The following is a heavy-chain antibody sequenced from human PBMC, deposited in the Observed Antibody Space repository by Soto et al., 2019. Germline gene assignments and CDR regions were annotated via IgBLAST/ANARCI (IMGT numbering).Heavy chain of an antibody. CDR1: GGTFSCYT. CDR2: IIPILGIA. J-gene: IGHJ6*02. V-gene: IGHV1-69*02. CDR3: ASRTAGGYYYYGMDV. D-gene: IGHD3-10*01. Sequence: QVQLVQSGAEVKKPGSSVKVSCKASGGTFSCYTISWVRQAPGQGLEWMGRIIPILGIANYAQKFQGRVTITADKSTSTAYMELSSLRSEDTAVYYCASRTAGGYYYYGMDVWGQGTTVTVSS.